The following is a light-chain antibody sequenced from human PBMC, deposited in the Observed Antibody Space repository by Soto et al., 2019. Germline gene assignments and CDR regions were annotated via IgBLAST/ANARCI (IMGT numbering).Light chain of an antibody. J-gene: IGKJ3*01. CDR3: QQYGTLGVT. CDR2: GAS. CDR1: QSVSSCY. Sequence: EIVLTQSPGTLSLSPGERATLYCRASQSVSSCYLAWYQQKPGQAPRLLIYGASSRATGIPDRFSGSGSVTDFTLTIRRFEPEAFAVYYCQQYGTLGVTFGPGTKVDIK. V-gene: IGKV3-20*01.